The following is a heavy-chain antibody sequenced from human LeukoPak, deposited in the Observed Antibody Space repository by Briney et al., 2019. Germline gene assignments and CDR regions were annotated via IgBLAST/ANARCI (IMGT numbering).Heavy chain of an antibody. CDR2: ISYDGSNK. V-gene: IGHV3-30*04. Sequence: GRSLRLSCAASGFTFSSYAMHWVRQAPGKGLEWVAVISYDGSNKYYADSVKGRFTISRDNSKNTLYLQMNSLGAEDTAVYYCARDIAVARGYYYYGMDVWGKGTTVTVSS. D-gene: IGHD6-19*01. CDR3: ARDIAVARGYYYYGMDV. J-gene: IGHJ6*04. CDR1: GFTFSSYA.